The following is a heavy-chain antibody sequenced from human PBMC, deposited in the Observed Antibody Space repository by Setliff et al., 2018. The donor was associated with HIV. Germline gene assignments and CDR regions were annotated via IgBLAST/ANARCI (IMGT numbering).Heavy chain of an antibody. CDR3: TRSHSTRDAFDI. CDR2: VSASDGRT. D-gene: IGHD2-2*01. V-gene: IGHV3-23*01. J-gene: IGHJ3*02. Sequence: PGGSLRLSCVASGFTFSNYWMSWVRHAPGKGLEWVSAVSASDGRTYYADSVKGRFTVSRDNSKSTLYLHMNSLRAEDTALYYCTRSHSTRDAFDIWGQGTMVTVSS. CDR1: GFTFSNYW.